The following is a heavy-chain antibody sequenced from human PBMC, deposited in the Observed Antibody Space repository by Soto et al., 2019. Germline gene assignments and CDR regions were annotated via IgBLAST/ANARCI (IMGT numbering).Heavy chain of an antibody. CDR1: GFTFSSYG. V-gene: IGHV3-33*01. CDR3: ARPRFPQHDYGVGH. D-gene: IGHD4-17*01. J-gene: IGHJ4*02. CDR2: IWYDGSNK. Sequence: GGSLRLSCAASGFTFSSYGMHWVRQAPGKGLEWVAVIWYDGSNKYYADSVKGRFTISRDNSKNTLYLQMNSLRAEDTAVYYRARPRFPQHDYGVGHWGQATLVTPPS.